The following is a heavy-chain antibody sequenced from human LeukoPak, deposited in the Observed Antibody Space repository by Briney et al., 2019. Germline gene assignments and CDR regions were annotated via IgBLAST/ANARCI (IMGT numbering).Heavy chain of an antibody. CDR1: GFIFSSYS. V-gene: IGHV3-21*01. CDR2: ISSGSGSYI. D-gene: IGHD6-19*01. CDR3: ARKGSGWQFDY. J-gene: IGHJ4*02. Sequence: GGSMRLSCVASGFIFSSYSMNWVRQAPGKGLEWVSSISSGSGSYIYYTDSVKGRFTISRDNAKNSLYLQMNTLGAEDTAVYYCARKGSGWQFDYWGQGSLVTVSS.